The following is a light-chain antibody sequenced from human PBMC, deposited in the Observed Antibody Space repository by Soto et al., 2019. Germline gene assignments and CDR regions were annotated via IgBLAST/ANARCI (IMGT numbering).Light chain of an antibody. CDR1: QSVSSY. V-gene: IGKV3-11*01. CDR3: QQRGNWPPT. J-gene: IGKJ4*01. Sequence: EIVLTQSPATLSLSPGERATLSCRASQSVSSYLAWYQQKTGQAPRLLIYDASNRATGIPARFSGSGSGTDFTLTISSLEAEDFAVYACQQRGNWPPTFGGGTKVEIK. CDR2: DAS.